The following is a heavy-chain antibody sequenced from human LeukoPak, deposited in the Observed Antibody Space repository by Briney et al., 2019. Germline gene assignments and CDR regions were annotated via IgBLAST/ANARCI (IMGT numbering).Heavy chain of an antibody. CDR1: GFSLSTRGVG. Sequence: SGPTLVKPAQTLTLTCTFSGFSLSTRGVGVGWIRQPPGKALESLSLIYSDDYKRYSPSLKSRITLTQYASLHQVALTMTNMDRVHTATYYCAHSPYSSGWYDGYFDYWGEGTLVTVSS. CDR3: AHSPYSSGWYDGYFDY. CDR2: IYSDDYK. V-gene: IGHV2-5*02. J-gene: IGHJ4*02. D-gene: IGHD6-19*01.